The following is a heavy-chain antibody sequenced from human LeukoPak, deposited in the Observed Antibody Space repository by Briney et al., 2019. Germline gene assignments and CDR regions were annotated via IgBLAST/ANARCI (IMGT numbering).Heavy chain of an antibody. J-gene: IGHJ3*02. CDR1: GGSISNYS. CDR3: ATRNSGSYSI. CDR2: IYYSGST. D-gene: IGHD1-26*01. Sequence: SETLSLTCTVSGGSISNYSWSWIRQPPGKGLEWIGYIYYSGSTNYNPSLKSRVTISVDTSKNQFSLKLSSVTAADTAVYYCATRNSGSYSIWGQGTMVTVSS. V-gene: IGHV4-59*12.